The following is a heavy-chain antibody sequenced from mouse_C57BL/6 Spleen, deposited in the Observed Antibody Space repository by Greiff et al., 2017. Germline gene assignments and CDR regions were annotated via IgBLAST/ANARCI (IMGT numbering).Heavy chain of an antibody. D-gene: IGHD1-1*01. J-gene: IGHJ3*01. Sequence: VQLQQPGAELVKPGASVKMSCKASGYTFTSYWITWVKQRPGQGLEWIGDIYPGSGSTNYNEKFKSKATLTVDTSSSTAYMQLSSLTSEDSAVYYCARSITTVVAPAYWGQGTLVTVSA. CDR2: IYPGSGST. CDR3: ARSITTVVAPAY. CDR1: GYTFTSYW. V-gene: IGHV1-55*01.